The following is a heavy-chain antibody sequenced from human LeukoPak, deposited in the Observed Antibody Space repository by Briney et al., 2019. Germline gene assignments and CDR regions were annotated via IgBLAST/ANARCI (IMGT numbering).Heavy chain of an antibody. D-gene: IGHD6-19*01. CDR1: GFAISSYY. CDR3: ARQTYNSGWYSVYFDY. Sequence: GGSLRLSCAASGFAISSYYMSWVRQAPGKGLEWVSVIYSGGSTYYADSVKGRFTISRDNSKNTLYLQMNSLRAEDTAVYYCARQTYNSGWYSVYFDYWGQGTLVTVSS. V-gene: IGHV3-53*01. CDR2: IYSGGST. J-gene: IGHJ4*02.